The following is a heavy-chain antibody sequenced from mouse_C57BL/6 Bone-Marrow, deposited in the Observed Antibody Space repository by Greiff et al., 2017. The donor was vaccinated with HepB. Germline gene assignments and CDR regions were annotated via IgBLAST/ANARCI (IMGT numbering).Heavy chain of an antibody. Sequence: VKLMESGPELVKPGASVKISCKASGYTFTDYYINWVKQRPGQGLEWIGWIFPGSGSTYYNEKFKGKATLTVDKSSSTAYMLLSSLTSEDSAVYFCARSGYYGYFWYFDVWGTGTTVTVSS. CDR3: ARSGYYGYFWYFDV. CDR2: IFPGSGST. D-gene: IGHD2-2*01. V-gene: IGHV1-75*01. J-gene: IGHJ1*03. CDR1: GYTFTDYY.